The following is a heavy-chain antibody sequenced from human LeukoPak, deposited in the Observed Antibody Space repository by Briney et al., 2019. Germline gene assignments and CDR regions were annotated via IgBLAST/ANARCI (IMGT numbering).Heavy chain of an antibody. CDR3: ARDKTVAGTDRNYAEYFQH. CDR2: INPNSGGT. J-gene: IGHJ1*01. CDR1: GYTFTGYY. V-gene: IGHV1-2*02. Sequence: ASVKVSCKASGYTFTGYYMHWVRQAPGQGLEWMGWINPNSGGTNYAQKFQGRVTMTRDTSISTAYMELSRLRSDDTTVYYCARDKTVAGTDRNYAEYFQHWGQGTLVTVSS. D-gene: IGHD6-19*01.